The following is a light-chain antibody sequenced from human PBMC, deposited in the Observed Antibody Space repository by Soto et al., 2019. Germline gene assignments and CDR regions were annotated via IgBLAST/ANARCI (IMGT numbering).Light chain of an antibody. CDR1: QSVSSY. V-gene: IGKV3-11*01. CDR2: DAS. CDR3: QQRSNWPPWT. J-gene: IGKJ1*01. Sequence: EIVLTQSPATLSLSPGERATLSCRASQSVSSYLAWYQQKPGQAPRLLTYDASNRATGIPARFSGSGSGTDFTLTISSLEPGDFAVYYCQQRSNWPPWTFGQGTKVEIK.